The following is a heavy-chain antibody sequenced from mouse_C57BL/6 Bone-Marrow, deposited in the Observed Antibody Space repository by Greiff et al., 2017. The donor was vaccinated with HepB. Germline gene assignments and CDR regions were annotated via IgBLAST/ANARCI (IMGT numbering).Heavy chain of an antibody. Sequence: VQLQQSGPELVKPGASVKIPCKASGYTFTDYNMDWVKQSHGKSLEWIGDINPNNGGTIYNQKFKGKATLTVDKSSSTAYMELRSLTSEDTAVYYCARPSSYYGSSRWYFDVWGTGTTVTVSS. D-gene: IGHD1-1*01. J-gene: IGHJ1*03. CDR1: GYTFTDYN. V-gene: IGHV1-18*01. CDR2: INPNNGGT. CDR3: ARPSSYYGSSRWYFDV.